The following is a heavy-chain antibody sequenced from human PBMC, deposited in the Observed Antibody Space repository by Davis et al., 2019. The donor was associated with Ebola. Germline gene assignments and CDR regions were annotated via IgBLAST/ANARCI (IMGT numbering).Heavy chain of an antibody. V-gene: IGHV1-2*04. D-gene: IGHD1-26*01. CDR1: GYTFTGYY. CDR3: ARDDGGSYWRGFDY. J-gene: IGHJ4*02. CDR2: INPNSGGT. Sequence: ASVKVSCKASGYTFTGYYMHWVRQAPGQGLEWMGWINPNSGGTNYAQKFQGWVTMTRDTSTSTVYMELSSLRSEDTAVYYCARDDGGSYWRGFDYWGQGTLVTVSS.